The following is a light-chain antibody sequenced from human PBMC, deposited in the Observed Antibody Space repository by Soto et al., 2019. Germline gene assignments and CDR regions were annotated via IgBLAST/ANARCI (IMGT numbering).Light chain of an antibody. Sequence: EIVLTQSPGTLSLSPGERATLSCRASQSVSSSYLGWYQQKPGQAPRLLIYGASGRATGIPDRFSGSGSGTDCTLTIRILEPEDFAVYYCQHYGGSPSFTFGPGTKVDIK. J-gene: IGKJ3*01. CDR3: QHYGGSPSFT. V-gene: IGKV3-20*01. CDR2: GAS. CDR1: QSVSSSY.